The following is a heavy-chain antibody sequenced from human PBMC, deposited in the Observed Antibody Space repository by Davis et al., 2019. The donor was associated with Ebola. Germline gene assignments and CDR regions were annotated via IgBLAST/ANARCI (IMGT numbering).Heavy chain of an antibody. D-gene: IGHD1-7*01. CDR2: ISAYNGNT. J-gene: IGHJ4*02. CDR3: AAGITETTGFDY. V-gene: IGHV1-18*04. CDR1: GYTFTSYG. Sequence: ASVKVSCKASGYTFTSYGISWVRQAPGQGLEWMGWISAYNGNTNYAQKLQGRVTMTTDTATTTAYMEVGSLRSDDTALYYCAAGITETTGFDYWGQGTLVTVSS.